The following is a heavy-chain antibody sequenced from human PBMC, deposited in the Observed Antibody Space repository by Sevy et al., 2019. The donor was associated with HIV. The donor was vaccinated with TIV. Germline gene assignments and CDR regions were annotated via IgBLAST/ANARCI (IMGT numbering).Heavy chain of an antibody. CDR2: IYYSGST. D-gene: IGHD6-13*01. CDR1: GGSISSGGYY. Sequence: SETLSLTCTVSGGSISSGGYYWSWIRQHPGKGLEWIGYIYYSGSTYYHPSLKSRVTISVDTSKNQFSLKLSSVTAADTAVYYCAREVLLSYSSSRGYFDYWGQGTLVTVSS. J-gene: IGHJ4*02. CDR3: AREVLLSYSSSRGYFDY. V-gene: IGHV4-31*03.